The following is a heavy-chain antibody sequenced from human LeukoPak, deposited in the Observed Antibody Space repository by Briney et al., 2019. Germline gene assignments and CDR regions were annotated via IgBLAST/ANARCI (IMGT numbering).Heavy chain of an antibody. CDR1: GSISRYY. J-gene: IGHJ6*02. Sequence: SETLSLTCTVSGSISRYYWSWIRQPPGKGLEWIGWIGYIHDAGDTSYNPSLGSRVTISGDTSKNQLSLKLTSVTAADTAVYYCARRPTSSSWFDGMDVWGQGTAVTASS. CDR3: ARRPTSSSWFDGMDV. CDR2: IHDAGDT. V-gene: IGHV4-59*08. D-gene: IGHD6-13*01.